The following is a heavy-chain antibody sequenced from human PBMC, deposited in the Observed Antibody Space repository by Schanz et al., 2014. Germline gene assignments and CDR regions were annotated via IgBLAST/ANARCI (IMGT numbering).Heavy chain of an antibody. CDR3: ARARYGLDV. V-gene: IGHV3-11*01. CDR2: ISSSGSAM. Sequence: VQLVESGGGLVKPGGSLRLSCAASGFSFSDTYMSRFRQAPGKGLEWVSYISSSGSAMFYADSVKGRFTISRDNAKNSLYLQMKSLRVEDTAVYYCARARYGLDVWGQGTTVTVSS. CDR1: GFSFSDTY. J-gene: IGHJ6*02.